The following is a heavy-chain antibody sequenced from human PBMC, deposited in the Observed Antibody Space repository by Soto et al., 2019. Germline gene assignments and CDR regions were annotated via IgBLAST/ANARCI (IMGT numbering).Heavy chain of an antibody. CDR2: ISRYGDIT. V-gene: IGHV3-23*01. J-gene: IGHJ4*02. D-gene: IGHD3-22*01. CDR3: AKDRYLDHDSRGYLFDN. Sequence: EVQLLESGGDLIQPGGSLRLSCAASGFTFNIYAMTWVRQAPGKGLEWVSAISRYGDITYYADSVESRFTISRDISKNTLYLQMNSLTAEDTAVYYCAKDRYLDHDSRGYLFDNWGQGTVVTVSS. CDR1: GFTFNIYA.